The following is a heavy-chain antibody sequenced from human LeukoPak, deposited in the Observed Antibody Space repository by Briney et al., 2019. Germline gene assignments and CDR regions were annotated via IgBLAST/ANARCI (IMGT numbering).Heavy chain of an antibody. CDR1: GITFRSSS. CDR3: ARPDF. CDR2: IRFDGSAK. Sequence: PGGSLRLSCVASGITFRSSSMHWVRQAPGKGLEGLAFIRFDGSAKYYADSVTGRFTVSRDNSKSTLYLQMNSLRAEDTAVYYCARPDFWGQGTLVTVSS. J-gene: IGHJ4*02. V-gene: IGHV3-30*02.